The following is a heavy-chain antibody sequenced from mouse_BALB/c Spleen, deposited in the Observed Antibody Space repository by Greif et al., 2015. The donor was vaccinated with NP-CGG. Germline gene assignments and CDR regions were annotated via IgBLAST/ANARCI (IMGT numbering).Heavy chain of an antibody. D-gene: IGHD2-1*01. CDR3: ARTHYGINYAMDY. CDR1: GFSLTSYG. Sequence: VKLMESGPGLVHPSQSLSITCTVSGFSLTSYGVHWVRQSPGKGLEWLGVIWSGGSTDYNAAFISRLSISKDNSKSQVFFKMNSLQADDTAIYYCARTHYGINYAMDYWGQGTSVTVSS. J-gene: IGHJ4*01. V-gene: IGHV2-4-1*01. CDR2: IWSGGST.